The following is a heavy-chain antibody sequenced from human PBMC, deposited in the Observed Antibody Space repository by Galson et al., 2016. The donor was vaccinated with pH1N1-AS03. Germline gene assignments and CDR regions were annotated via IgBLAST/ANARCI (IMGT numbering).Heavy chain of an antibody. Sequence: VKGRFTISRDNSKNTLFLLMNSLRAEDTAVYYCARDEGVAVAPWAFDSWGQGTLVTVSS. CDR3: ARDEGVAVAPWAFDS. V-gene: IGHV3-23*01. J-gene: IGHJ4*02. D-gene: IGHD6-19*01.